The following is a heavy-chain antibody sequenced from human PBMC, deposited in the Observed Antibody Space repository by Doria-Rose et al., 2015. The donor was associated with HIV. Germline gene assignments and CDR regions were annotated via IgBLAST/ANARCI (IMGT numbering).Heavy chain of an antibody. Sequence: QVQLQESGAGLVKPSETLSLTCAVFGGSFSGYYWSWIRQPPGKGLEWIGGINHSGSTKYKTYLKSRVTISLDTSKYLFSLKLSSVAAADTAVYHCARGLLRGGWNDVDYYYGMDVWGQGTTVTVSS. V-gene: IGHV4-34*01. CDR2: INHSGST. CDR3: ARGLLRGGWNDVDYYYGMDV. D-gene: IGHD1-1*01. CDR1: GGSFSGYY. J-gene: IGHJ6*02.